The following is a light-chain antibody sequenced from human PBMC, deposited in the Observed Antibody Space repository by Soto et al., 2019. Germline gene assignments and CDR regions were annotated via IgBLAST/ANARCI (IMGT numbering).Light chain of an antibody. J-gene: IGLJ2*01. CDR3: SSYTSSSTLE. CDR1: SSDVGGYNY. Sequence: QSALTQPASVSGSPGQSITISCTGTSSDVGGYNYVSWYQQHPGKAPKLMIYDVSNRPSGVSNRFSGSKSGNTASLTFSGLQAEDEADYYCSSYTSSSTLEIGGGTKLTVL. V-gene: IGLV2-14*01. CDR2: DVS.